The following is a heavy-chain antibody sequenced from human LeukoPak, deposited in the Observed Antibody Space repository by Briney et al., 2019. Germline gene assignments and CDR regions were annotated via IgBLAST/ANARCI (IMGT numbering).Heavy chain of an antibody. CDR1: GFTFDDYA. D-gene: IGHD3-3*01. CDR2: ISWNSGSI. J-gene: IGHJ4*02. V-gene: IGHV3-9*01. CDR3: AKEYYDFWSGYLVY. Sequence: GGSLRLSCAASGFTFDDYAMHWVRHAPGKGLEWVSGISWNSGSIGYADSVKGRFTISRDNAKNCLYLQMNSLRAEDTALYYCAKEYYDFWSGYLVYWGQGTLVTVSS.